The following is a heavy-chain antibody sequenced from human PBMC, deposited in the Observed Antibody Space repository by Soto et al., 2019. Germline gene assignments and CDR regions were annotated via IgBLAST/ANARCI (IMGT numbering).Heavy chain of an antibody. CDR2: IKPDGREK. V-gene: IGHV3-7*01. D-gene: IGHD2-2*01. J-gene: IGHJ4*02. Sequence: GSLRLSCAASGLTSSRYWMSWVRQAPGKGLEWVANIKPDGREKYYVDSVKGRFTISRDNAKNSLYLQMNSLRAEDTAVYYCVTHADPRWGQGTLVTVSS. CDR1: GLTSSRYW. CDR3: VTHADPR.